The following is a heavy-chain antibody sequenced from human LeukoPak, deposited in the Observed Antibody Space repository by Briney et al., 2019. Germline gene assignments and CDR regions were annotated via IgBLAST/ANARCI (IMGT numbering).Heavy chain of an antibody. J-gene: IGHJ4*02. CDR3: ARGVDTAMELDY. CDR1: GGSISSYY. D-gene: IGHD5-18*01. V-gene: IGHV4-59*01. CDR2: IYYSGST. Sequence: SETLSLTCTVSGGSISSYYWSWIRQPPGKGLEWIGYIYYSGSTNYNPSLKSRVTISVDTSKNQFSLKLSSATAADTAVYYCARGVDTAMELDYWGQGTLVTVSS.